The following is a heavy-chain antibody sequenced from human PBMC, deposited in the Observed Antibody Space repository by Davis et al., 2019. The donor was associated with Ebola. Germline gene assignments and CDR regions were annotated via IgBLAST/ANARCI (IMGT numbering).Heavy chain of an antibody. J-gene: IGHJ2*01. CDR1: GYSFTSYW. Sequence: GGSLRLSCKGSGYSFTSYWIGWVRQMPGKGLEWMGIIYPGDSKTIYSPSFQGQVTISADKSINTAYLQWSSLKASDAAMYYCARRYSKPYWYFDLWGRGTLVTVSS. CDR3: ARRYSKPYWYFDL. V-gene: IGHV5-51*01. D-gene: IGHD3-16*02. CDR2: IYPGDSKT.